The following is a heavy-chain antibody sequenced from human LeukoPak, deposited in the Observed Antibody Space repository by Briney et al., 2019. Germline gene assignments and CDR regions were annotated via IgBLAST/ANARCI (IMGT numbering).Heavy chain of an antibody. CDR1: GGSISSNTYY. J-gene: IGHJ4*02. D-gene: IGHD3-10*01. V-gene: IGHV4-39*01. Sequence: PSETLSLTCTVSGGSISSNTYYWGWIRQPPGKGLEWIGSIYYSGSTYYNPSLKSRVTISIDTSKNQFSLKLSSVTAADTAIYYCARRYGSGTAGFDYWAREPWSPSPQ. CDR2: IYYSGST. CDR3: ARRYGSGTAGFDY.